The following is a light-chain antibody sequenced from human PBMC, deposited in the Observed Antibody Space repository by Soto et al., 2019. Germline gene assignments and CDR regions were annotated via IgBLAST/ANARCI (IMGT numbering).Light chain of an antibody. Sequence: DIQMTQSPSTLSTSVGDRATITCRATQKIDRWLAWYQQKPGKAPKLLIYEASSLEGGVPSRFSGSGSGTDFSLTVSGLQAEDFATYWCQQYKSGSTFGQGTKLDFK. J-gene: IGKJ1*01. CDR2: EAS. CDR3: QQYKSGST. V-gene: IGKV1-5*01. CDR1: QKIDRW.